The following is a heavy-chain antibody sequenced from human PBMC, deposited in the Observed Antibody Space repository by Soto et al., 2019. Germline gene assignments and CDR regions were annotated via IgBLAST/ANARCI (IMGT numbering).Heavy chain of an antibody. D-gene: IGHD2-21*01. CDR3: VISPGPENWFDP. CDR2: FNTNAGSA. Sequence: EVQLVESGGGLVQPGGSLRLSCSGSRFTFSSPGIHWVRQAPGKGLEYVSTFNTNAGSAHFADSVKGRFTISRDNSANSLYLQMSNLRPEDTALYYCVISPGPENWFDPWGQGTLVTVSS. V-gene: IGHV3-64D*08. J-gene: IGHJ5*02. CDR1: RFTFSSPG.